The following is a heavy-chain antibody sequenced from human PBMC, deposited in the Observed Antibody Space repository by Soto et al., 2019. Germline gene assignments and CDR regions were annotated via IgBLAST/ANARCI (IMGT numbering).Heavy chain of an antibody. CDR3: ARDVVYSTSYPNFDY. J-gene: IGHJ4*02. CDR2: VNGYNGNT. Sequence: QVQLVQSGAEVKKPGASVKVSCKASGYTFTSYGISWVRQAPGQGLEWMGWVNGYNGNTNYAQKFQGRVTMTTDTSTATAYMELRNLRSDDTAVFYCARDVVYSTSYPNFDYWSQGTLVTVSS. CDR1: GYTFTSYG. V-gene: IGHV1-18*01. D-gene: IGHD6-6*01.